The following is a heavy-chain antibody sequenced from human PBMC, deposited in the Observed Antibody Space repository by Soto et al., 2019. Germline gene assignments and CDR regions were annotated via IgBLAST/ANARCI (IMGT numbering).Heavy chain of an antibody. D-gene: IGHD3-22*01. CDR2: IWYDGSNK. Sequence: GGALRLSCAASGFTLSSYGMHWGRPAPGKGLEWVAVIWYDGSNKNYADSVKGRFTISRDNPENTLYLQMNSLRAEDTAVYYCARVRLSRGSEPIDYWGQGILVTVSS. CDR3: ARVRLSRGSEPIDY. J-gene: IGHJ4*02. V-gene: IGHV3-33*01. CDR1: GFTLSSYG.